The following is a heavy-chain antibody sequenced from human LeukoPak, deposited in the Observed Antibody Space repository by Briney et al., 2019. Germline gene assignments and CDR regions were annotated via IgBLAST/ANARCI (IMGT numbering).Heavy chain of an antibody. CDR2: IKQDGSEK. V-gene: IGHV3-7*01. CDR3: ARGGMVRRVMGAFDI. J-gene: IGHJ3*02. CDR1: GFTFSNYW. D-gene: IGHD3-10*01. Sequence: GGSLRLSCAASGFTFSNYWMSWVRQAPGKGLEWGANIKQDGSEKYYVDSVKGRFTVSRDNAKNSLYLQMNSLRAEDTAVFYCARGGMVRRVMGAFDIWGQGTLVTVSS.